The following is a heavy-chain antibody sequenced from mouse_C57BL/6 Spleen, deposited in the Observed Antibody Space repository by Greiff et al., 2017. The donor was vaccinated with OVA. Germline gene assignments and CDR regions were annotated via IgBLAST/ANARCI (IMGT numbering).Heavy chain of an antibody. V-gene: IGHV1-26*01. D-gene: IGHD1-1*01. Sequence: EVKLQQSGPELVKPGASVKISCKASGYTFTDYYMNWVKQSHGKSLEWIGDINPNNGGTSYNQKFKGKATLTVDKSSSTAYMELRSLTSEDSAVYYCARRYYYGSQAWFAYWGQGTLVTVSA. CDR2: INPNNGGT. CDR3: ARRYYYGSQAWFAY. CDR1: GYTFTDYY. J-gene: IGHJ3*01.